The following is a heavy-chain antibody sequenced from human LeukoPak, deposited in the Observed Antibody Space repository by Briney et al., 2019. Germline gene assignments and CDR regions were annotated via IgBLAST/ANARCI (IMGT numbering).Heavy chain of an antibody. J-gene: IGHJ4*02. Sequence: PGGSLRLSCAASGFTVSSNYMSWVRQAPGKGLEWVSVIYSGGSTYYADSVKGRFTISRDNSKNTLYLQMNSLRAEDTAVYYCARSPEMATIGSYFDYWGQGTLVTVSS. CDR2: IYSGGST. CDR3: ARSPEMATIGSYFDY. V-gene: IGHV3-66*01. CDR1: GFTVSSNY. D-gene: IGHD5-24*01.